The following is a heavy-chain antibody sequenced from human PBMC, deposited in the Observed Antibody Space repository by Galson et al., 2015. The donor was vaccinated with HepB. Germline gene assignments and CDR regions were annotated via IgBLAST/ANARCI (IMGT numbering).Heavy chain of an antibody. CDR1: GFTFSSYD. V-gene: IGHV3-23*01. D-gene: IGHD6-13*01. J-gene: IGHJ4*02. CDR2: ISGSGGST. Sequence: SLRLSCAASGFTFSSYDMTWVRQAPGKGLEWVSTISGSGGSTYYADSVKGRFTISRGNSKNTLYLQMNSLRAEDTAVYYCAKGPVREIAAAGTYDYWGQGTLVTVSS. CDR3: AKGPVREIAAAGTYDY.